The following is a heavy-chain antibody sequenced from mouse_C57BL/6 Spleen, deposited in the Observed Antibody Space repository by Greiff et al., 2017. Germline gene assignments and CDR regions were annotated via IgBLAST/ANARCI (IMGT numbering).Heavy chain of an antibody. Sequence: VQLQQSGAELVRPGASVTLSCKASGYTFTDYEMHWVKQTPVHGLEWIGAIDPETGGTAYNQKFKGKAILTADKSSSTAYMELRSLTSEDSAVYYCTSMGPPTVVATDDYWGQGTTLTVSS. CDR1: GYTFTDYE. CDR2: IDPETGGT. V-gene: IGHV1-15*01. CDR3: TSMGPPTVVATDDY. D-gene: IGHD1-1*01. J-gene: IGHJ2*01.